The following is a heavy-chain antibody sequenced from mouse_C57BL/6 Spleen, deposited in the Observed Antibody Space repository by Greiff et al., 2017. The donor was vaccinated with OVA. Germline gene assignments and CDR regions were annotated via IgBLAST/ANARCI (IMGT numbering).Heavy chain of an antibody. J-gene: IGHJ3*01. CDR3: ARNGYYVKGFAY. V-gene: IGHV1-52*01. Sequence: QVQLQQSGAELVRPGSSVKLSCKASGYTFTSYWMHWVKQRPIQGLEWIGNIDPSDSETHYNQKFKDKATLTVDKSSSTAYMQLSSLTSEDSAVYYCARNGYYVKGFAYWGQGTLVTVSA. CDR2: IDPSDSET. CDR1: GYTFTSYW. D-gene: IGHD2-3*01.